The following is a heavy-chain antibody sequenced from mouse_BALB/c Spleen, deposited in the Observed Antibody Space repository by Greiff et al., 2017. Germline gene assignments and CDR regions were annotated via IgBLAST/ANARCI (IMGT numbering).Heavy chain of an antibody. CDR3: ARAAYYYGSSFYYAMDY. CDR2: ISSGSSTI. Sequence: EVNLVESGGGLVQPGGSRKLSCAASGFTFSSFGMHWVRQAPEKGLEWVAYISSGSSTIYYADTVKGRFTISRDNPKNTLFLQMTSLRSEDTAMYYCARAAYYYGSSFYYAMDYWGQGTSVTVSS. V-gene: IGHV5-17*02. J-gene: IGHJ4*01. CDR1: GFTFSSFG. D-gene: IGHD1-1*01.